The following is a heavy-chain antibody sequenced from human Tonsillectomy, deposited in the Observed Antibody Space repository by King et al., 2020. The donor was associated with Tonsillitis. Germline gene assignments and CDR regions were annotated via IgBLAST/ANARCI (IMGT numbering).Heavy chain of an antibody. CDR1: GFTFSSYA. D-gene: IGHD3-22*01. Sequence: VPLVESGGGLVQPGGSRRLSCAASGFTFSSYAMSWVRPAPGKGLEWVSAISGSGGRTYSAVSVKGRFTISRDNSKDTLYLQMNSLRAEDTAVYYCAKDKSYYDSSGYDWGKFDYWGQGTLVTVSS. V-gene: IGHV3-23*04. CDR3: AKDKSYYDSSGYDWGKFDY. CDR2: ISGSGGRT. J-gene: IGHJ4*02.